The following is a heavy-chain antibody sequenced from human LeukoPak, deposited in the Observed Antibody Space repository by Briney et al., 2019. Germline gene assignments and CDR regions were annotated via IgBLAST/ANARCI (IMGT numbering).Heavy chain of an antibody. V-gene: IGHV3-7*01. Sequence: PGGSLRLSCVASGFNFRGYFMNWVRQGPGKGVEWVASIKQDGSDKYYVDSVKGRFTVSRDNGKNSLYLEMSSLRVEDTAIYYCARVSRDDSAAWGQGTLVTVSS. CDR1: GFNFRGYF. CDR3: ARVSRDDSAA. CDR2: IKQDGSDK. J-gene: IGHJ5*02. D-gene: IGHD3-22*01.